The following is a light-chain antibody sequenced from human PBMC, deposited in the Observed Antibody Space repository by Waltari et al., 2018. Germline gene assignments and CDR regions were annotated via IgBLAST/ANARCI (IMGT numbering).Light chain of an antibody. CDR1: QSVSTTS. V-gene: IGKV3-20*01. J-gene: IGKJ3*01. Sequence: EIVLTQSPGTLSLYPGETATLSCRARQSVSTTSLGWYQQKPVQAPRLLIYGGSRMATGIPDRFRGSGSGIDFTLTISRLEPEDFAVYYCQQYGSSPLFAFGPGTKVDIK. CDR2: GGS. CDR3: QQYGSSPLFA.